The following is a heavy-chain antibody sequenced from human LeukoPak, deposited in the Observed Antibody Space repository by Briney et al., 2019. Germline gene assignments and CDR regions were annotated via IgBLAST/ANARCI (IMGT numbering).Heavy chain of an antibody. Sequence: SETLSLTCAGYGGSFSGYYWNLIRQPPGKGLEWIGEINHSGSTKYNPSLKSRVNISIDTSKNQFSLKLSSVTAADTAVYYCAGSTDYGGNFFDYWGQGTLVTVSS. J-gene: IGHJ4*02. D-gene: IGHD4-23*01. CDR2: INHSGST. V-gene: IGHV4-34*01. CDR1: GGSFSGYY. CDR3: AGSTDYGGNFFDY.